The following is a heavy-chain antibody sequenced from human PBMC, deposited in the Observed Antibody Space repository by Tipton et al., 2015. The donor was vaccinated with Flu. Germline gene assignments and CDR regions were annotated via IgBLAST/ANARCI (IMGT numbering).Heavy chain of an antibody. CDR1: GGSISSSTYY. J-gene: IGHJ4*02. D-gene: IGHD1-26*01. CDR3: AGALRGPVGATLGY. Sequence: TLPLTCIVSGGSISSSTYYWGWIHQPPGKGLEWIGSIYYSGSSYYNPSLKSRVTLSLDTSKNQFSLNLSSVTAADTAVYHCAGALRGPVGATLGYWGQGSLVTVSS. V-gene: IGHV4-39*07. CDR2: IYYSGSS.